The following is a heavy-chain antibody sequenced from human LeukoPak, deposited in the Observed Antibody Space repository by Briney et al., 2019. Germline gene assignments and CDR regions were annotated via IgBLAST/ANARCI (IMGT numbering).Heavy chain of an antibody. V-gene: IGHV4-39*07. CDR2: INHSGST. CDR1: GGSISSSSYY. Sequence: PSETLSLTCTVSGGSISSSSYYWGWIRQPPGKGLEWIGEINHSGSTNYNPSLKSRVTISVDTSKNQFSLKLSSVTAADTAVYYCARLTRRFGDYRRSGWFDPWGQGTLVTVSS. CDR3: ARLTRRFGDYRRSGWFDP. J-gene: IGHJ5*02. D-gene: IGHD3-10*01.